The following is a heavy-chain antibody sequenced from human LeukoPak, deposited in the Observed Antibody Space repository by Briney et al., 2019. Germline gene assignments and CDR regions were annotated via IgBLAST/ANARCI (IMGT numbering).Heavy chain of an antibody. Sequence: SETLSLTCAVYGGSFSGYYWSWIRQPPGKGLEWIGEISHSGSTNYNPSLKSRVTISVDTSKNQFSLKLSSVAAADTAVYYCATNRTGDFDYWGQGTLVTVSS. D-gene: IGHD7-27*01. J-gene: IGHJ4*02. V-gene: IGHV4-34*01. CDR1: GGSFSGYY. CDR2: ISHSGST. CDR3: ATNRTGDFDY.